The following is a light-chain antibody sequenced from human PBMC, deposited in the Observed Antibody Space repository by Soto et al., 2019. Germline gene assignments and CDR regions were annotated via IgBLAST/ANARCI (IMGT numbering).Light chain of an antibody. Sequence: QSVLTQPPSVSGAPGQRVTISCTGSSTNIGAGYDVHWYQQLPGTAPKLLIYGNSNRPSGVPDRFSGSKSGTSASLAITGLQAEDEADYYCQSYYTSLSGLKVFGGGTKLTVL. CDR1: STNIGAGYD. CDR2: GNS. CDR3: QSYYTSLSGLKV. V-gene: IGLV1-40*01. J-gene: IGLJ2*01.